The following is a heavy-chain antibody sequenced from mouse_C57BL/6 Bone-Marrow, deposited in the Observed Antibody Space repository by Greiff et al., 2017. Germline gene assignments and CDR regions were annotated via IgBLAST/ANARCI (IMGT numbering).Heavy chain of an antibody. Sequence: QVQLQQPGAELVKPGASVKLSCKASGYTFTSYWMHWVKQRPGRGLEWIGRIDPNSGGTKYNEKFKSKATLTVDKPSSTAYMQLSSLTSEDSAVYYCARSGGKKQVRLRHAMDYWGQGTSVTVSS. CDR2: IDPNSGGT. CDR3: ARSGGKKQVRLRHAMDY. J-gene: IGHJ4*01. CDR1: GYTFTSYW. D-gene: IGHD3-2*02. V-gene: IGHV1-72*01.